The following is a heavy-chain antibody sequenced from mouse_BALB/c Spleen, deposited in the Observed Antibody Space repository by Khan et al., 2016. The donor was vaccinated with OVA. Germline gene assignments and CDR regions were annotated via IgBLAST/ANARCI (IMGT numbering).Heavy chain of an antibody. V-gene: IGHV1-7*01. J-gene: IGHJ3*01. Sequence: QVQLKVSGAELAKSGASVKMSCKASGFTFTTYWMHWVNQRLGQGLDWIGYIIPSTGYIEYNQKFKNKATLTSDKSSSPAYMRLNSLTSEDVASYYSARRGVYGIFAYWGQGTLVTVSA. D-gene: IGHD2-1*01. CDR1: GFTFTTYW. CDR3: ARRGVYGIFAY. CDR2: IIPSTGYI.